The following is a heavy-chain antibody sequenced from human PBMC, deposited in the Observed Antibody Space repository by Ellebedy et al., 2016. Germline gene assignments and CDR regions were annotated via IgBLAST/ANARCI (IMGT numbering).Heavy chain of an antibody. V-gene: IGHV3-23*01. D-gene: IGHD5-24*01. CDR3: AGPDGYRYGGILDY. CDR1: GFTFSSYA. J-gene: IGHJ4*02. Sequence: GESLKISXAASGFTFSSYAMSWVRQAPGKGLEWVSAISGSGGSTYYADSVKGRFTISRDNSKNTLYLQMNSLRAEDTAVYYCAGPDGYRYGGILDYWGQGTLVTVSS. CDR2: ISGSGGST.